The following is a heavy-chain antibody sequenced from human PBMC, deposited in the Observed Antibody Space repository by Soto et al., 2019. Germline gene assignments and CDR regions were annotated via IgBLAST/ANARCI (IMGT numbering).Heavy chain of an antibody. Sequence: ASVKVSCKASGCTFTSYGISWVRQAPGQGLEWMGWISAYNGNTNYAQKLQGRVTMTTDTSTSTAYMELRSLRSDDTAVYYCARGHPYDILTGYSFYYYYGMDVWGQGTTVTVSS. D-gene: IGHD3-9*01. CDR1: GCTFTSYG. CDR3: ARGHPYDILTGYSFYYYYGMDV. CDR2: ISAYNGNT. J-gene: IGHJ6*02. V-gene: IGHV1-18*01.